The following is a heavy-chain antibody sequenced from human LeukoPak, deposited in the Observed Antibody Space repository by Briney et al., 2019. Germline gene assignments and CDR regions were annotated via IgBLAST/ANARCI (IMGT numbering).Heavy chain of an antibody. CDR3: ARGVTEATGVAQFDH. Sequence: WGSLRLSCAASGFFFSAYAMHWVRQAPAKGVEWVAVISYDGTNKYYPDSVKGRFTISRDNSKTTLHLHMNSLRGEDAAVSYCARGVTEATGVAQFDHWGQGTLVAVSS. D-gene: IGHD3-3*01. CDR2: ISYDGTNK. CDR1: GFFFSAYA. J-gene: IGHJ4*02. V-gene: IGHV3-30*04.